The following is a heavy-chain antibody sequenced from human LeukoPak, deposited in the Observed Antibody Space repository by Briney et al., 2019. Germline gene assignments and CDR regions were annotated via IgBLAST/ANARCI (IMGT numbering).Heavy chain of an antibody. CDR3: ARTRYYYNSRSYGAPYYFDY. CDR2: AYYSGST. Sequence: SETLSLTCTVSGGSIRSYYWSWIRQPPGKGLEWIGYAYYSGSTNYNPSLKSRVTISVDTSKNQFSLRLSSVTAADTAVYYCARTRYYYNSRSYGAPYYFDYWGQGTLVTVSS. V-gene: IGHV4-59*08. CDR1: GGSIRSYY. J-gene: IGHJ4*02. D-gene: IGHD3-10*01.